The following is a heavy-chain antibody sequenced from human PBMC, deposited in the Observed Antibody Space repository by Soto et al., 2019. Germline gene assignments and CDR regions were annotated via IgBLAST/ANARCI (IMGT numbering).Heavy chain of an antibody. CDR1: GFTFSSYA. CDR3: AKSFRRCGWYASSELAY. CDR2: ISGSGGST. J-gene: IGHJ4*02. D-gene: IGHD6-19*01. Sequence: PGGSLRLSCAASGFTFSSYAMSWVRQAPGKGLEWVSAISGSGGSTYYADSVEGRFTISRDNSKNTLYLQMNSLRAEDTAVYYCAKSFRRCGWYASSELAYSAQRSLVPVSS. V-gene: IGHV3-23*01.